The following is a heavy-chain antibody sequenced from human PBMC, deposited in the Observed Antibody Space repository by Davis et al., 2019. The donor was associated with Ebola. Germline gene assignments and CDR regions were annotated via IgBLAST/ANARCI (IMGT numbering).Heavy chain of an antibody. J-gene: IGHJ4*02. CDR3: AKVRLDTGNYGLVDY. CDR2: ISGSGGST. D-gene: IGHD1-26*01. V-gene: IGHV3-23*01. CDR1: GSNYDIAW. Sequence: GESLKISCVVSGSNYDIAWVSWVRQAPGKGLEWVSAISGSGGSTYYADSVKGRFTISRDNSKNTLYLQMNSLRAEDTAVYYCAKVRLDTGNYGLVDYWGQGTLVTVSS.